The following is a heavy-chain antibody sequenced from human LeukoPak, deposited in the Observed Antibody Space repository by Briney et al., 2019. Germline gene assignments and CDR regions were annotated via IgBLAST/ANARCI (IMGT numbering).Heavy chain of an antibody. D-gene: IGHD3-10*01. CDR3: AKNKVRITMVRGTNFDY. J-gene: IGHJ4*02. CDR1: RFTVSSNY. Sequence: GGSLRLSCAASRFTVSSNYMSWVRQAPGKGLEWVSVIYSGGSTYYADSVKGRFTISRDNSKNTLYLQMNSLRAEDTAVYYCAKNKVRITMVRGTNFDYWGQGTLVTVSS. CDR2: IYSGGST. V-gene: IGHV3-53*01.